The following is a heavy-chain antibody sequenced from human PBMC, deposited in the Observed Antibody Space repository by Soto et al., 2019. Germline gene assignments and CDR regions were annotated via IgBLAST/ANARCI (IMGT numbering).Heavy chain of an antibody. Sequence: PGGSLRLSCAASGFTFSSYEMNWVRQAPGKGLEWVSYISSSGSTIYYADSVKGRFTISRGNAKNSLYLQMNSLRAEDTAVYYCARDNPSDFWSGYTSFDYWGQGTLVTVSS. CDR1: GFTFSSYE. CDR2: ISSSGSTI. D-gene: IGHD3-3*01. CDR3: ARDNPSDFWSGYTSFDY. V-gene: IGHV3-48*03. J-gene: IGHJ4*02.